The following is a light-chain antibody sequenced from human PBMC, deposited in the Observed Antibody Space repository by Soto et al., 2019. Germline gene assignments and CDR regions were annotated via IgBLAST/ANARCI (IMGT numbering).Light chain of an antibody. J-gene: IGKJ3*01. CDR3: QQYEDLPIS. V-gene: IGKV1-33*01. CDR2: DAS. CDR1: QDISNY. Sequence: DIQMTQSPSSLSASVGDRVTITCQASQDISNYLNWYQHKPGKPPKLLIYDASNLETGVPSRFSGSGSGTDFTFTISSLQTEDVATYYCQQYEDLPISFGPGTKVDF.